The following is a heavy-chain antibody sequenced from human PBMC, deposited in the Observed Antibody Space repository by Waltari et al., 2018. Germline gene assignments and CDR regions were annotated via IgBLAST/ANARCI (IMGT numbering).Heavy chain of an antibody. J-gene: IGHJ5*02. V-gene: IGHV4-59*01. CDR2: ISYSGNT. D-gene: IGHD3-10*01. Sequence: RHTPGKGLEWIGYISYSGNTNYNPTLKSRVTISVDTSKNQFSLSLSAVTAADTAVYYCARAGGFGSGSTTWGQGTLVTVSS. CDR3: ARAGGFGSGSTT.